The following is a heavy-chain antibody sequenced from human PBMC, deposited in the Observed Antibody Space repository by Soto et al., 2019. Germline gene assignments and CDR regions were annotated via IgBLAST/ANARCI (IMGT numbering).Heavy chain of an antibody. D-gene: IGHD6-19*01. CDR1: GFTFSSYA. V-gene: IGHV3-23*01. CDR2: ISGSGGST. J-gene: IGHJ4*02. Sequence: EVQLLESGGGLVQPGGSLRLSCAASGFTFSSYAMSWVRQAPGKGLEWVSIISGSGGSTYYADSVKGRFTIPRDTSKNTLYLQMNSLRAEDTAVYYCASRSSGWYFDYWGQGTLVTVSS. CDR3: ASRSSGWYFDY.